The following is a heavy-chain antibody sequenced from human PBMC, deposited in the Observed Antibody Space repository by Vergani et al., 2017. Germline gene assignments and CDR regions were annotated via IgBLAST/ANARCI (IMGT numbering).Heavy chain of an antibody. CDR1: GFTFRSYA. J-gene: IGHJ4*02. CDR3: AKGETPATYDY. V-gene: IGHV3-23*01. CDR2: ISGRGGST. Sequence: EVQLLESGGGLVQPGGSLRLSCAASGFTFRSYAMSWVRQAPGKGLEWVSAISGRGGSTYYADSVEGLFTISRDNSKNTLYLQMKSLRAEDTAVYYCAKGETPATYDYWGQGSLVTVSS. D-gene: IGHD3-16*01.